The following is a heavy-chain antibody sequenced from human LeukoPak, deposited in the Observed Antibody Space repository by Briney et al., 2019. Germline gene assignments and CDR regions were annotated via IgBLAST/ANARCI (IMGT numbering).Heavy chain of an antibody. J-gene: IGHJ4*01. CDR2: MFYRGTA. V-gene: IGHV4-59*08. CDR1: GGSLSDVH. CDR3: ARHPGGGWWKFDY. D-gene: IGHD2-15*01. Sequence: SETLSLTCTVSGGSLSDVHWSWIRQFPMQGLEWIGYMFYRGTAKYNPSLKSRVSISVDMSQSQVSLRLNSVTAADTAVYYCARHPGGGWWKFDYWGQGTLVTVSS.